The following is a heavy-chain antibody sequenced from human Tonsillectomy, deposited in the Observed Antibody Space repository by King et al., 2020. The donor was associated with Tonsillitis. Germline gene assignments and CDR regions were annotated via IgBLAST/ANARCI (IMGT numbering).Heavy chain of an antibody. CDR3: ARGEVPRRGPGAAPFGY. D-gene: IGHD6-13*01. CDR2: INHSGST. CDR1: GGSFSGYY. V-gene: IGHV4-34*01. Sequence: VQLQQWGAGLLKPSETLSLTCAVYGGSFSGYYWSWIRQPPGKGLEWIGEINHSGSTNYNPSLKSRVTISVDTSKNQVSLKLSPVTAADTAVYYCARGEVPRRGPGAAPFGYWGQGTLVTVSS. J-gene: IGHJ4*02.